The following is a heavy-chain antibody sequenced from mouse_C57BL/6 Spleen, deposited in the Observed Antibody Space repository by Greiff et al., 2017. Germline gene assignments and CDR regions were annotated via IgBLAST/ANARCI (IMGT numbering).Heavy chain of an antibody. CDR2: INPNYGTT. CDR3: ARGLRGGTYSKGSPWYFDV. J-gene: IGHJ1*03. D-gene: IGHD2-5*01. Sequence: VQLQQPGPELVKPGASVKISCKASGYSFTDYNMNWVKQSNGKSLEWIGVINPNYGTTSYNQKFKGKATLTVDQSSSTAYMQLNSLTSEYSAVXYCARGLRGGTYSKGSPWYFDVWGTGTTVTVSS. CDR1: GYSFTDYN. V-gene: IGHV1-39*01.